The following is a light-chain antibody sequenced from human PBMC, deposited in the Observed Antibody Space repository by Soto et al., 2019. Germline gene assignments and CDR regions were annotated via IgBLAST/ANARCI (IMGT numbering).Light chain of an antibody. V-gene: IGKV3-20*01. Sequence: EIVLTQSPGILSLSPGERATLSCRASQSVSSSYLAWYQHKPGQAPRLLIYRASNRAAGIPDRFSGSGSGTDFTLTISSLEPQDFAVYYCQQSGTFGQGTKVDIK. CDR2: RAS. CDR3: QQSGT. J-gene: IGKJ1*01. CDR1: QSVSSSY.